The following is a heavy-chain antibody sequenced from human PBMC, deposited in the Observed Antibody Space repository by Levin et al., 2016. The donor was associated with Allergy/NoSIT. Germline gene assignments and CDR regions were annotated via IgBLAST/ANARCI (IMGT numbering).Heavy chain of an antibody. D-gene: IGHD3-3*01. Sequence: GESLKISCAASGFTFSNAWMSWVRQAPGKGLEWVGRIKSKTDGGTTDYAAPVKGRFTISRDDSKNTLYLQMNSLKTEDTAVYYCTTKIKENDFWSGYYFGYYYYGMDVWGQGTTVTVSS. J-gene: IGHJ6*02. CDR1: GFTFSNAW. CDR2: IKSKTDGGTT. V-gene: IGHV3-15*01. CDR3: TTKIKENDFWSGYYFGYYYYGMDV.